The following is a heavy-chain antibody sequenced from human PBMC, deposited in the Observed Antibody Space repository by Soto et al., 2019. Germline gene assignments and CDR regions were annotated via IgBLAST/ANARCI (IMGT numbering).Heavy chain of an antibody. CDR2: IIPIFGTA. D-gene: IGHD6-13*01. CDR3: ARDGEGKAAAGMVS. CDR1: GGTFSSYA. Sequence: SVKVSCKASGGTFSSYAISWVRQAPGQGLEWMGGIIPIFGTANYAQKLQGRVTMTTDESISTAYMELSSLRFEDTAVYYCARDGEGKAAAGMVSWGQGTLVTVSS. V-gene: IGHV1-69*05. J-gene: IGHJ5*02.